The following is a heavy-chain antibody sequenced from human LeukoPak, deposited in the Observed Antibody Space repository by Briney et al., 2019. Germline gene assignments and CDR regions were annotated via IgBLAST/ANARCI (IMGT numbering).Heavy chain of an antibody. D-gene: IGHD3-9*01. CDR3: AKDRRYFDAAGGNWFDP. CDR1: RFTFSSYA. J-gene: IGHJ5*02. V-gene: IGHV3-23*01. Sequence: GGSLRLSCAASRFTFSSYAMSWVRQAPGKGLEWVSTISGSGGSTYYADSVKGRFTISRDNSKNTLYLQMNSLRAEDTAVYYCAKDRRYFDAAGGNWFDPWGQGTLVTVSS. CDR2: ISGSGGST.